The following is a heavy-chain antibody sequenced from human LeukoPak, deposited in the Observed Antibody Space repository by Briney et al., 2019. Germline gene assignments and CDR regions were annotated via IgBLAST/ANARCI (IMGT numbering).Heavy chain of an antibody. CDR1: GFTFSSYW. Sequence: GGSLRLSCAASGFTFSSYWMQWVRQAPGKGLVWVSRINSDGSSTSYADSVKGRFTISRDNAKNTLYLQMNSLRAEDTAVYYCARGYTSGWYYFDYWGQGTLVTVSS. D-gene: IGHD6-19*01. V-gene: IGHV3-74*01. CDR2: INSDGSST. J-gene: IGHJ4*02. CDR3: ARGYTSGWYYFDY.